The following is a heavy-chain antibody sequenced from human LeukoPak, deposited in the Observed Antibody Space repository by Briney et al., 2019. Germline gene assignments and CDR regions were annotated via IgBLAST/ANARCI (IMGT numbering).Heavy chain of an antibody. V-gene: IGHV1-2*02. J-gene: IGHJ4*02. Sequence: ASVKVSCKASGYTFTGYYMHWVRQAPGQGLEWMGWINPNSGGTNYARKFQGRVTMTRDTSISTAYMELSRLRSDDTAVYYWARQIVAYDYVWGSAFDYWGQGTLVTVSS. D-gene: IGHD3-16*01. CDR2: INPNSGGT. CDR3: ARQIVAYDYVWGSAFDY. CDR1: GYTFTGYY.